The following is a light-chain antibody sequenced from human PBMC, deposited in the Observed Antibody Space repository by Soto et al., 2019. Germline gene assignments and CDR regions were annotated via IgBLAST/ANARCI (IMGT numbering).Light chain of an antibody. Sequence: DIQMTQSPSSLSASVGDRVTITCRASQNIRNYLNWYQQKPGDAPKLLIYAASTLQGAVPSRFRGRGSGTDFSLTISSLQPEDFATYHCQQGHSTPYPFGQGTRLEI. J-gene: IGKJ2*01. V-gene: IGKV1-39*01. CDR2: AAS. CDR3: QQGHSTPYP. CDR1: QNIRNY.